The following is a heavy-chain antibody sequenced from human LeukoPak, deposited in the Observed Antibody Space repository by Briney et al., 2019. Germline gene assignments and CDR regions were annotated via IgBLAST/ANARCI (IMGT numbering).Heavy chain of an antibody. J-gene: IGHJ5*02. V-gene: IGHV1-69*04. CDR3: ARLYYYDSSGYLS. CDR1: GGTFSSYA. Sequence: SVKVSCKASGGTFSSYAISWVRQAPGQGLEWMGRIIPILGIANYAQKFQGRVTITADKSTSTAYMELSSLRSEDTAVYYCARLYYYDSSGYLSWGQGTLVTVSS. D-gene: IGHD3-22*01. CDR2: IIPILGIA.